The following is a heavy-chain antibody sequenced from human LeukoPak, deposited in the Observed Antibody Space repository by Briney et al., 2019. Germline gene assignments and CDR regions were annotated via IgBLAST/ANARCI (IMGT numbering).Heavy chain of an antibody. V-gene: IGHV4-59*01. CDR3: ARLPSGRFLDY. CDR1: GGSISSYY. J-gene: IGHJ4*02. D-gene: IGHD3-10*01. CDR2: IYYSGST. Sequence: SETLSLTCTVSGGSISSYYWSWIRQPPGKGLEWIGYIYYSGSTNCNPSLKSRVTISVDTSKNQFSLKLSSVTAADTAVYYCARLPSGRFLDYWGQGTLVTVSS.